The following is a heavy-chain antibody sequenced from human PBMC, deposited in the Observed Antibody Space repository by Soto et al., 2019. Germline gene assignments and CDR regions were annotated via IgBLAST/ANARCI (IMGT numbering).Heavy chain of an antibody. CDR1: GDTFTSYY. V-gene: IGHV1-46*03. J-gene: IGHJ6*03. CDR3: ARPSGVAVAGHYYYYYMDV. CDR2: INPSGGST. Sequence: ASVKVSCKASGDTFTSYYMHWVRQAPEQGLEWMGIINPSGGSTSYAQKFQGRVTMTRDTSTSTVYMELSSLRSKDTAVYYCARPSGVAVAGHYYYYYMDVWGKGTTVTVSS. D-gene: IGHD6-19*01.